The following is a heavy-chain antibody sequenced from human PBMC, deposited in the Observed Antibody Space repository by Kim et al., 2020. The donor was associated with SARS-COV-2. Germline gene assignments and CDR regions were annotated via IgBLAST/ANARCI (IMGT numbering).Heavy chain of an antibody. Sequence: SGPTLVNPTQTLTLTCTFSGFSFSTSGVGVAWIRQPPGKALEWLALIYWDDDKRYSPSLKSRLTITKHTSKNQVVLTMTNMDPVDTATYFCAHRLAVRGVNWVDPWGQGTLVTVSS. D-gene: IGHD4-17*01. CDR3: AHRLAVRGVNWVDP. V-gene: IGHV2-5*02. CDR1: GFSFSTSGVG. CDR2: IYWDDDK. J-gene: IGHJ5*02.